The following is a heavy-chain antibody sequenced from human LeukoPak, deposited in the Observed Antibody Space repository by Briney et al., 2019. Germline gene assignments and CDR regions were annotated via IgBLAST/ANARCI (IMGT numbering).Heavy chain of an antibody. CDR1: GFTFSSYA. J-gene: IGHJ4*02. CDR3: ARDVSLVPARPSGPDY. CDR2: ISYDGSNK. D-gene: IGHD2-2*01. Sequence: GGSLRLSCAASGFTFSSYAMHWVRQAPGKGLEWVAVISYDGSNKYYADSVKGRFTISRDNSKNTLYLQMNSLRAEDTAVYYCARDVSLVPARPSGPDYWGQGTLVTVS. V-gene: IGHV3-30-3*01.